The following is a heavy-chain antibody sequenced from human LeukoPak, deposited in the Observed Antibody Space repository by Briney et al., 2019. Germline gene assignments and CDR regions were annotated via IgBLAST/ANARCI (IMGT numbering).Heavy chain of an antibody. Sequence: GGSLRLSCAASGFTVSSNYMSWVRQAPGKGLEWVSVIYSGGSTYYADSVKGRFTISRDNSKNTLYPQMNSLRAEDTAVYYCARSGLWFGELLDYWGQGTLVTVSS. D-gene: IGHD3-10*01. J-gene: IGHJ4*02. V-gene: IGHV3-53*01. CDR2: IYSGGST. CDR1: GFTVSSNY. CDR3: ARSGLWFGELLDY.